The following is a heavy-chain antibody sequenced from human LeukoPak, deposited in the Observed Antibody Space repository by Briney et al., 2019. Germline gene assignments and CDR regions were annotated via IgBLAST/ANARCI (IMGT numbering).Heavy chain of an antibody. V-gene: IGHV4-61*02. D-gene: IGHD3-22*01. CDR1: GDSISSGDYY. CDR2: ISSSGST. J-gene: IGHJ3*02. Sequence: SETLSLTCTVSGDSISSGDYYWSWIRQPAGKGLEWIGRISSSGSTNYNPSLKSRVTISVDTSKNQFSLKLSSVTAADTAVYFCARGPYSYDSAGAFDIWGQGTMVTVSS. CDR3: ARGPYSYDSAGAFDI.